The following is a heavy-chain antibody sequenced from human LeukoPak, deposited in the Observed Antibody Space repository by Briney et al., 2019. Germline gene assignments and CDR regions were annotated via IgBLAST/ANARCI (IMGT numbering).Heavy chain of an antibody. J-gene: IGHJ4*02. CDR1: GFTFTNYW. CDR2: IKQDRSEK. D-gene: IGHD6-19*01. V-gene: IGHV3-7*01. CDR3: ARDGVAGGFDY. Sequence: PGGSMRLSCAASGFTFTNYWMSWVRQAPGKGLELVANIKQDRSEKYYVDSVKGRFTISRDNAKNSLYLQMNSLRAEDTAVYYCARDGVAGGFDYWGQGILVTVSS.